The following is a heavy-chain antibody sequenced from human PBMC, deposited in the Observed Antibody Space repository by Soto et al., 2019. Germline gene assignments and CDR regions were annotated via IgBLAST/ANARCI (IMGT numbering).Heavy chain of an antibody. CDR1: GFTFSSYA. D-gene: IGHD2-2*01. CDR2: VSVSGANT. J-gene: IGHJ4*02. CDR3: AKVVPNDCSSITCRYFDY. V-gene: IGHV3-23*01. Sequence: EVQLLESGGGLVQPGGSLRLSCAASGFTFSSYAWSWVRQAPGKGLEWASTVSVSGANTNYADSVKGRFTASRDNSKNTLYVQMNSLRVEDTAVYYCAKVVPNDCSSITCRYFDYWGLGTLVTVSS.